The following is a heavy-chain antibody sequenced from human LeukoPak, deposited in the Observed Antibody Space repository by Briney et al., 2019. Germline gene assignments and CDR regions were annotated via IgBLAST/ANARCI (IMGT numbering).Heavy chain of an antibody. V-gene: IGHV4-30-2*01. D-gene: IGHD1-26*01. CDR1: GGSISSGGYS. CDR3: ARDGWELLRGGWFDP. J-gene: IGHJ5*02. CDR2: IYHSGST. Sequence: TSQTLSLTCAVSGGSISSGGYSWSWIRQPPGKGLEWIGYIYHSGSTYYNPSLKSRVTISVDRSKNQFSLKLSSVTAADTAVYYCARDGWELLRGGWFDPWGQGTLVTVSS.